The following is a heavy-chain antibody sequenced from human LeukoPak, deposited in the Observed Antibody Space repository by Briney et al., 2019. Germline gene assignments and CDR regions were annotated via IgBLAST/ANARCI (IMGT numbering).Heavy chain of an antibody. CDR1: GFPFSSYE. CDR3: AELGITMIGGV. Sequence: GGSLRLSCVASGFPFSSYEMNWVRQAPGKGLEWVSYISSSGSTIYYADSVKGRFTISRDNAKNSLYLQMNSLRAEDTAVYYCAELGITMIGGVWGKGTTVTISS. J-gene: IGHJ6*04. D-gene: IGHD3-10*02. V-gene: IGHV3-48*03. CDR2: ISSSGSTI.